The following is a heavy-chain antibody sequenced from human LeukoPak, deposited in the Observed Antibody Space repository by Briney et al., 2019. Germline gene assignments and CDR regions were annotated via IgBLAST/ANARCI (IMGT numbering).Heavy chain of an antibody. V-gene: IGHV3-66*01. CDR2: IYSGGDT. CDR1: GFTVTTNY. CDR3: SRTSYGSGSYSDY. Sequence: PGGSLRLSCATSGFTVTTNYMTWVRQAPGKGLEWVSVIYSGGDTYYADSVKGRFTISRDSSKNTLFLQMNSLRAEDTAVYFCSRTSYGSGSYSDYWGQGTLVTVSS. D-gene: IGHD3-10*01. J-gene: IGHJ4*02.